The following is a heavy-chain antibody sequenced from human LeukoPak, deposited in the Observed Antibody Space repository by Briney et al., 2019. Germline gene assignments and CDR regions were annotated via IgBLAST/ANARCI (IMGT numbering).Heavy chain of an antibody. J-gene: IGHJ5*02. Sequence: SETLSLTCTVSGGSIASGNYYWNWIRQPAGKGQEWIGRIYIRGSTNYNPSLESRVTVSIDTSKNQFYLKLTSVAAADTAVYYCARDRQLLEPSFDPWGQGTLVTVSS. V-gene: IGHV4-61*02. CDR1: GGSIASGNYY. CDR3: ARDRQLLEPSFDP. D-gene: IGHD1-1*01. CDR2: IYIRGST.